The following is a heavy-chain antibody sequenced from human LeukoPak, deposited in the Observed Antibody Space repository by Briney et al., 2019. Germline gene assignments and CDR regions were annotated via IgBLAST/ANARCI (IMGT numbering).Heavy chain of an antibody. CDR3: ASLGDSIY. J-gene: IGHJ4*02. CDR1: GFTFSDYY. CDR2: ISGSGGST. Sequence: PGGSLRLSCAASGFTFSDYYMSWIRQAPGKGLEWVSAISGSGGSTYYADSVKGRFTISRENANNHFYLQMNSLRAGDTAVYFCASLGDSIYWGQGTLVTVSS. V-gene: IGHV3-11*04. D-gene: IGHD1-26*01.